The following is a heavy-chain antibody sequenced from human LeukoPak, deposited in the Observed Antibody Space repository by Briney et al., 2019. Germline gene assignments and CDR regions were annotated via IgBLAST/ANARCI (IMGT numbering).Heavy chain of an antibody. CDR1: GFTFSSYS. CDR3: ARAAGDGFDY. J-gene: IGHJ4*02. D-gene: IGHD4-17*01. CDR2: ISSSSSYI. Sequence: GGSLRLSCAASGFTFSSYSMNWVRQAPGKGLEWVSSISSSSSYIYYADPVKGRFTISRDNAKNSLYLQMNSLRAEDTAVYYCARAAGDGFDYWGQGTLVTVSS. V-gene: IGHV3-21*01.